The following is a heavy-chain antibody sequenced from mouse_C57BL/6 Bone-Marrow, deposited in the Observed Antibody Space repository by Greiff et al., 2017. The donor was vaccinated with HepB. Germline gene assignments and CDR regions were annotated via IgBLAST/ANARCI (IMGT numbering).Heavy chain of an antibody. CDR3: ARNYYGSSLGYFDV. Sequence: VQLQQSGPVLVKPGASVKMSCKASGYTFTDYYMNWVKQSHGKSLEWIGVINPYNGGTSYNQKFKGKATLTVDKSSSTAYMELNSLTSEDSAVYYCARNYYGSSLGYFDVWGTGTTVTVSS. CDR2: INPYNGGT. D-gene: IGHD1-1*01. J-gene: IGHJ1*03. V-gene: IGHV1-19*01. CDR1: GYTFTDYY.